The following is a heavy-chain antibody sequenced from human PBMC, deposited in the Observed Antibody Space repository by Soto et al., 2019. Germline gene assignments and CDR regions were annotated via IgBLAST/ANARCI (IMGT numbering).Heavy chain of an antibody. CDR1: GGSFSGYY. CDR3: ARNVFGGVIVPRGYFDY. CDR2: INHSGST. D-gene: IGHD3-16*02. J-gene: IGHJ4*02. Sequence: SETLSLTCAVYGGSFSGYYWSWIRQPPGKGLEWIGEINHSGSTNYNPSLKSRVTISVDTSKNQFSLKLSSVTAADMAVYYCARNVFGGVIVPRGYFDYWGQGTLVTVSS. V-gene: IGHV4-34*01.